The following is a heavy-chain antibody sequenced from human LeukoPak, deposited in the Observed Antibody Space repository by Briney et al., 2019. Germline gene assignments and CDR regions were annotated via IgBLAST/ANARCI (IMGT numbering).Heavy chain of an antibody. J-gene: IGHJ5*02. Sequence: PSETLSLTCTVSGGSISSYYWSWIRQPPGKGLEWIGEINHSGSTNYNPSLKSRVTISVDTSKNQFSLKLSSVTAADTAVYYCARALAAVPSQSNPSGNWFDPWGQGTLVTVSS. CDR3: ARALAAVPSQSNPSGNWFDP. V-gene: IGHV4-34*01. CDR2: INHSGST. D-gene: IGHD6-13*01. CDR1: GGSISSYY.